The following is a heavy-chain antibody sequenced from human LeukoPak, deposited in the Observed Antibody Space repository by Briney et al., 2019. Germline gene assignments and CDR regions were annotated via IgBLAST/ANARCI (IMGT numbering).Heavy chain of an antibody. Sequence: GGSLRLSCAASGFTFCSSAMSWVRQAPGKGLEWVSAISGSGGSTYYADSVKDRFTISRDNSKNTLHLQMNSLRAEETAVYYCAKDSRLEYWGQGTLVTVSS. CDR1: GFTFCSSA. CDR3: AKDSRLEY. J-gene: IGHJ4*02. D-gene: IGHD1-1*01. CDR2: ISGSGGST. V-gene: IGHV3-23*01.